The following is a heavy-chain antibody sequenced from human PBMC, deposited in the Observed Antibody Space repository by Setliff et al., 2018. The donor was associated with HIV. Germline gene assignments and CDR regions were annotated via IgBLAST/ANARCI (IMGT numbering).Heavy chain of an antibody. D-gene: IGHD5-18*01. Sequence: SETLSLTCTVSGGSISSSSYYWGWVRQPPGKGLEWIGSIYYSGSAYYNPSLKSRVTISVDTSKNQFSLKLSSVTAADTAVYYCARRQQLWLLYAFDIWGQGTMVTVSS. CDR3: ARRQQLWLLYAFDI. V-gene: IGHV4-39*01. CDR1: GGSISSSSYY. J-gene: IGHJ3*02. CDR2: IYYSGSA.